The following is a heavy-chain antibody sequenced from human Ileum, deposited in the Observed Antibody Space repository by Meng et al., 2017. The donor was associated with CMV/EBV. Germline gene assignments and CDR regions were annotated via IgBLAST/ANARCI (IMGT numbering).Heavy chain of an antibody. D-gene: IGHD3-3*01. CDR1: GFTFSDHW. Sequence: GESLKISCAASGFTFSDHWMHWVRQVPGKGPVWVSRINNDGRSTIYADFVKGRFTISRDNAKNTLYLQMNSLRAEDTAVYYCARGSMEVYYAMDVWGQGTTVPSP. CDR3: ARGSMEVYYAMDV. V-gene: IGHV3-74*01. CDR2: INNDGRST. J-gene: IGHJ6*02.